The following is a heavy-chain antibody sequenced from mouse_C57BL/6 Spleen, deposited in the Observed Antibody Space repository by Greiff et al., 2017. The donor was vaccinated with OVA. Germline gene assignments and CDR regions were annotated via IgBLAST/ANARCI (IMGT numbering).Heavy chain of an antibody. V-gene: IGHV1-69*01. CDR1: GYTFTSYW. J-gene: IGHJ3*01. D-gene: IGHD1-1*01. CDR2: IDPSDSYT. CDR3: ARKGYDGSSDKAWFAY. Sequence: QVQLQQPGAELVMPGASVKLSCKASGYTFTSYWMHWVKQRPGQGLEWIGEIDPSDSYTNYNQKFKGKSTLTVDKSSSTAYMQLSSLTSEDSAVYYGARKGYDGSSDKAWFAYWGQGTLVTVSA.